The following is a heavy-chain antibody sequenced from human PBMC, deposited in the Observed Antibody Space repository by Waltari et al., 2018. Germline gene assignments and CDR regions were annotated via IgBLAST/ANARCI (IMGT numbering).Heavy chain of an antibody. CDR1: GLTFSSYC. Sequence: EVQVVESGGGLIQPGGSLRLSCAAAGLTFSSYCRHRRGHAPGKGLVWVSRINTDGSSTNYADSVKGRFTISRDNAKNTLYLQMNSLRAEDTAVYYCARAGGGELRMGFDPWGQGTLVTVSS. CDR2: INTDGSST. D-gene: IGHD2-21*01. J-gene: IGHJ5*02. V-gene: IGHV3-74*01. CDR3: ARAGGGELRMGFDP.